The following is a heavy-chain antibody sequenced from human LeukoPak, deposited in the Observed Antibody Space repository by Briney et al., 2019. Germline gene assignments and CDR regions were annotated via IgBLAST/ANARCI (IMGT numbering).Heavy chain of an antibody. CDR2: INSDGSST. CDR3: AREGGAYYFDY. D-gene: IGHD3-16*01. J-gene: IGHJ4*02. V-gene: IGHV3-74*01. CDR1: GFTFSSCW. Sequence: PGGSLRLSCAASGFTFSSCWMHWVRQAPGKGLVWVSRINSDGSSTSYADSVKGRFTISRDNAKNTLYLQMNSLRAEDTAVYYCAREGGAYYFDYWGQGTLVTVSS.